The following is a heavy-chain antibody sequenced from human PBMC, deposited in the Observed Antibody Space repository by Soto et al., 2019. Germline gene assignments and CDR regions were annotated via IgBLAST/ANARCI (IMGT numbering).Heavy chain of an antibody. J-gene: IGHJ4*02. Sequence: SETLSLTCAVYGGSFSGFYWNWIRQPPGKGLEWIGEIDQSGTTTYNPSLKSRVIISADTSKNQFSLKLTSVTAADAALYYCARSDSTVWGQGTLVTVS. CDR1: GGSFSGFY. D-gene: IGHD2-21*02. V-gene: IGHV4-34*01. CDR3: ARSDSTV. CDR2: IDQSGTT.